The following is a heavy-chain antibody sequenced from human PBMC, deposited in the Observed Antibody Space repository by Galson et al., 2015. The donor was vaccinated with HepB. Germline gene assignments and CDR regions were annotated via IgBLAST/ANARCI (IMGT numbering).Heavy chain of an antibody. J-gene: IGHJ4*02. V-gene: IGHV1-18*04. D-gene: IGHD3-22*01. CDR1: GYTFTSYG. CDR3: ARDRSVSSGYYTGYFDY. CDR2: ISAYNGNT. Sequence: SVKVSCKASGYTFTSYGISWVRQAPGQGLEWTGWISAYNGNTNYAQKLQGRVTMTTDTSTSTAYMELRSLRSDDTAVYYCARDRSVSSGYYTGYFDYWGQGTLVTVSP.